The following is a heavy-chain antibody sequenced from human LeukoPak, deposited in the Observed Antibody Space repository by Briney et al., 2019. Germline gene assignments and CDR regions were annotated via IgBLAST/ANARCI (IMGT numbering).Heavy chain of an antibody. Sequence: GGSLRLFCAASGFILSSFWMHWVRQAPGKGLEWVSRISSVGSSTNSAYCVKARFAMSRDGAKNTLFLQINSLRAGDTTVYFCAAAGRGSRDYWGQGTLVTVSS. CDR1: GFILSSFW. V-gene: IGHV3-74*01. D-gene: IGHD3-16*01. CDR3: AAAGRGSRDY. J-gene: IGHJ4*02. CDR2: ISSVGSST.